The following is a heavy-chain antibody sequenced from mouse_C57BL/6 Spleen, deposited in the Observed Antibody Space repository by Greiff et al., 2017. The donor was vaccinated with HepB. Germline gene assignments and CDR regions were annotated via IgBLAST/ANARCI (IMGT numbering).Heavy chain of an antibody. CDR2: IHPNSGST. V-gene: IGHV1-64*01. J-gene: IGHJ2*01. CDR1: GYTFTSYW. D-gene: IGHD4-1*02. Sequence: QVQLQQPGAELVKPGASVKLSCKASGYTFTSYWMHWVKQRPGQGLEWIGMIHPNSGSTNYNEKFKSKATLTVDKSSSTAYMQVSSLTSEDSAVYYCARQLGPYYFDYWGQGTTLTVSS. CDR3: ARQLGPYYFDY.